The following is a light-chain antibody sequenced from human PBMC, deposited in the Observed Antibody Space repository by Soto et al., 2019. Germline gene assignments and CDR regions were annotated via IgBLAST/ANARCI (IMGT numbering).Light chain of an antibody. CDR1: QSVSSRH. J-gene: IGKJ4*01. Sequence: EIVLTQSPGNLSLSPGERATLSCRASQSVSSRHLAWYQQRPGQAPSLLISGASTRATGIPDRFRGSGAGTYFTLSISRLEPEYCAVYYCQQHGSSPLTVGGGTKVYIK. CDR2: GAS. V-gene: IGKV3-20*01. CDR3: QQHGSSPLT.